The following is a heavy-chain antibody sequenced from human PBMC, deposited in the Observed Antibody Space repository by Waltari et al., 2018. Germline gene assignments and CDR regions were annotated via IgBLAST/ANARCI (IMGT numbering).Heavy chain of an antibody. D-gene: IGHD2-2*01. V-gene: IGHV1-8*02. J-gene: IGHJ6*02. CDR3: ARRDCSSTSCHYYYYGMDV. CDR1: GYTFTSYD. Sequence: QVQLVQSGAEVKKPGASVKVSCKASGYTFTSYDINWVRQATGQGLEWMGWMNPNRCNTGYAQKFQGRVTMTRNTSISTAYMELSSLRSEDTAVYYCARRDCSSTSCHYYYYGMDVWGQGTTVTVSS. CDR2: MNPNRCNT.